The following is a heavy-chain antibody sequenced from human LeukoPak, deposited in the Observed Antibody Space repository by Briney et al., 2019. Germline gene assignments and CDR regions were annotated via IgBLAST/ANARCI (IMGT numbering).Heavy chain of an antibody. Sequence: GGSLRLSCAASGFTFEEYGLHWVRQAPGKGLEWVSSISSSSSYIYYADSVKGRFTISRDNAKNSLYLQMNSLRAEDTAVYYCARSKPDGSGSPDYWGQGTLVTVSS. CDR1: GFTFEEYG. CDR2: ISSSSSYI. CDR3: ARSKPDGSGSPDY. V-gene: IGHV3-21*01. D-gene: IGHD3-10*01. J-gene: IGHJ4*02.